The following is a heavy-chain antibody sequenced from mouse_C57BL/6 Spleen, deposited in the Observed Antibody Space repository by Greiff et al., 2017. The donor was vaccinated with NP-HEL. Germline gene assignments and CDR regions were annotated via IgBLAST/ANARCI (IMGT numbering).Heavy chain of an antibody. J-gene: IGHJ1*03. CDR2: ISYDGSN. V-gene: IGHV3-6*01. CDR3: ARHGSSLCFDV. CDR1: GYSITSGYY. D-gene: IGHD1-1*01. Sequence: ESGPGLVKPSQSLSLTCSVTGYSITSGYYWNWIRQFPGNKLEWMGYISYDGSNNYNPSLKNRISITRDTSKNQFFLKLNSVTTEDTATYYCARHGSSLCFDVWGTGTTVTVSS.